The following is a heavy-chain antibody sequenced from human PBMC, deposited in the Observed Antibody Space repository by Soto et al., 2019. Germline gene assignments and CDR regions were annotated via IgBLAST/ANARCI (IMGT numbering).Heavy chain of an antibody. J-gene: IGHJ5*02. V-gene: IGHV3-30-3*01. CDR3: ARGRAVAGKYDWFDP. CDR1: GFTFSSYA. D-gene: IGHD6-19*01. Sequence: GGSLRLSCAASGFTFSSYAMHWVRQAPGKGLEWVAVISYDGSNKYYADSVKGRFTISRDNSKNTLYLQMNSLRAEDTAVYYCARGRAVAGKYDWFDPWGQRTPVTVSS. CDR2: ISYDGSNK.